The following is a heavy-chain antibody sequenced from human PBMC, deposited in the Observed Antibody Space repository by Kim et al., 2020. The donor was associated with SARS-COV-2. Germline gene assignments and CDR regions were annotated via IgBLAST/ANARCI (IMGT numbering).Heavy chain of an antibody. CDR3: AKGVAETGVEANWYFDN. J-gene: IGHJ2*01. V-gene: IGHV3-23*01. D-gene: IGHD2-8*02. CDR2: ISSSGSNT. CDR1: GFAFSGYG. Sequence: GGSLRLSCAASGFAFSGYGMSWVRQTPGKGLEWVSAISSSGSNTYYADSVKGRFTISRDNAENTLYVQMNSLRANDTAVYYCAKGVAETGVEANWYFDNWGRGTLVTVSS.